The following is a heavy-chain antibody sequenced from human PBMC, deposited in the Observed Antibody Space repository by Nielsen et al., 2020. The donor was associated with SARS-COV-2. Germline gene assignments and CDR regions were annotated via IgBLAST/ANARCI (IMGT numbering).Heavy chain of an antibody. Sequence: GESLKISCAASGFTFSSYGMHWVRQAPGKGLEWVAVISYDGSNKYYADSVKGRFTISRDNSKNTLYLQMNSLRAEDAAVYYCAQDGGSSWYRAFHYFDYWGQGTLVTVSS. V-gene: IGHV3-30*18. CDR2: ISYDGSNK. J-gene: IGHJ4*02. CDR3: AQDGGSSWYRAFHYFDY. CDR1: GFTFSSYG. D-gene: IGHD6-13*01.